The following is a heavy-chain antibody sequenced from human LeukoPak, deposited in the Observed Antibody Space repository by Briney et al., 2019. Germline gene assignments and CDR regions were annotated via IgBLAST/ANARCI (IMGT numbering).Heavy chain of an antibody. Sequence: PGGSLRLSCAASGFTFSSYWMHWVRQAPGKGLVWVSRINSDGSSTSYADSVKGRFTISRDNAKNTLYLQMNSLRAEDTAVYYCARDGPEPPGIAAAGGFDYWGQGTLVTVSS. J-gene: IGHJ4*02. CDR3: ARDGPEPPGIAAAGGFDY. V-gene: IGHV3-74*01. D-gene: IGHD6-13*01. CDR1: GFTFSSYW. CDR2: INSDGSST.